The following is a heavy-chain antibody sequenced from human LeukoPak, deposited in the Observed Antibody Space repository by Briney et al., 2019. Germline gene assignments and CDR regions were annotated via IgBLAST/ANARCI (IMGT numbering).Heavy chain of an antibody. CDR3: ARNFRVSHYYYMDV. Sequence: SETLSLTCAVYGGSFSGYYWSWIRQPPGKGLEWIGEINHSGSTNYNPSLKSRVTISVDTSKNQFSLKLSSVTAADTAVYHCARNFRVSHYYYMDVWGKGTTVTVSS. D-gene: IGHD2-21*01. J-gene: IGHJ6*03. V-gene: IGHV4-34*01. CDR1: GGSFSGYY. CDR2: INHSGST.